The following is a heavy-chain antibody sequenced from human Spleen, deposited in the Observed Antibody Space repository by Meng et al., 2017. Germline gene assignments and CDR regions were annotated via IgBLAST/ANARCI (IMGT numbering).Heavy chain of an antibody. V-gene: IGHV2-70*20. J-gene: IGHJ6*02. CDR2: IDWDDDK. D-gene: IGHD3-9*01. CDR3: ARIRTGVRYFDWLLSGPYGMDV. Sequence: SGPTLVKPTQTLTLTCTFSGFSLSTSGMCVSWVRQPPGKALEWLALIDWDDDKYYSTSLKTRLTISKDTSKNQVVLTMTNMDPVDTATYYCARIRTGVRYFDWLLSGPYGMDVWGQGTTVTVSS. CDR1: GFSLSTSGMC.